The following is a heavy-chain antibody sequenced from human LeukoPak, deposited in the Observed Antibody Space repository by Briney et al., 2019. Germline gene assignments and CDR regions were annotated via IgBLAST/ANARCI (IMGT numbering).Heavy chain of an antibody. CDR2: IYHSGSA. CDR1: GGSISNSNW. J-gene: IGHJ4*02. Sequence: NPSGTLSLTCAVSGGSISNSNWWSWVRQPPGKGLEWIGEIYHSGSANYNPSLKSRVSISVDKSKNQFSLKLTSVTAADTAVYYCAHRSRVWIWGQGTLVTVPS. CDR3: AHRSRVWI. D-gene: IGHD1-14*01. V-gene: IGHV4-4*02.